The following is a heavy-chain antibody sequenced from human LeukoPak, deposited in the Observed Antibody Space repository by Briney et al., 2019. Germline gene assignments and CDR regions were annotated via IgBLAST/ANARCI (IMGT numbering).Heavy chain of an antibody. Sequence: ASVKVSCKASGYTFTSYGISWVRQAPGQGLEWMGRIGAYNGNTNYAQKLQGRVTMTTDTSTSTAYMELRSLRSDDTAVYYCARGRESSGIAAAGTLVDYWGQGTLVTVSS. CDR3: ARGRESSGIAAAGTLVDY. V-gene: IGHV1-18*01. D-gene: IGHD6-13*01. J-gene: IGHJ4*02. CDR2: IGAYNGNT. CDR1: GYTFTSYG.